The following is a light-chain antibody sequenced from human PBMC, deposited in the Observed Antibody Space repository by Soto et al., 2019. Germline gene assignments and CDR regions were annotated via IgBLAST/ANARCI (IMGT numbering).Light chain of an antibody. CDR2: EAA. CDR3: QQSNNYPWT. J-gene: IGKJ1*01. Sequence: DIQMTQYPSTLSASVGDRVTITCRASQYIHNYLAWYQQKPGEAPKLLIYEAANLESGVPSRFSGSGTGTEFTPTISSLQPDDFATYYCQQSNNYPWTFGQGTRVEI. V-gene: IGKV1-5*03. CDR1: QYIHNY.